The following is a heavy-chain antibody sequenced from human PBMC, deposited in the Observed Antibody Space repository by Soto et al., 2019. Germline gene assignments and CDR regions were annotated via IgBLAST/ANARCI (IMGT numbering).Heavy chain of an antibody. J-gene: IGHJ6*02. D-gene: IGHD6-13*01. V-gene: IGHV3-7*05. CDR3: ARGGTGMSYYYYYYGMDV. CDR1: GFTFSSYW. CDR2: IKQDGSEK. Sequence: PGGSLRLSCAASGFTFSSYWMSWVRQAPGKGLEWVANIKQDGSEKYYVDSVKGRFTISRDNAKNSLYLQMNSLRAEDTAVYYCARGGTGMSYYYYYYGMDVWGQGTTVTVSS.